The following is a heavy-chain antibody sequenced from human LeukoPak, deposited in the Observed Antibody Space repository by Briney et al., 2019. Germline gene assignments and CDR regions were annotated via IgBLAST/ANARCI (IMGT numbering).Heavy chain of an antibody. D-gene: IGHD3-3*01. V-gene: IGHV4-39*01. J-gene: IGHJ5*02. CDR3: ARHLLFGVDNWFDP. Sequence: ASETLSLTCTVSGGSISSSSYYWGWIRQPPGKGLEWIGSIYYSGSTYYNPSLKSRVTISIDTSKNQFSLKLSSVTAADTAVYYCARHLLFGVDNWFDPWGQGTLVTDSS. CDR2: IYYSGST. CDR1: GGSISSSSYY.